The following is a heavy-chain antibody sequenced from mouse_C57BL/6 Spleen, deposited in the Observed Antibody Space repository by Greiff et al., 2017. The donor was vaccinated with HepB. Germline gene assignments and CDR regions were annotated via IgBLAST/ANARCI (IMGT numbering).Heavy chain of an antibody. V-gene: IGHV1-82*01. CDR3: ARWRGDYAMDY. Sequence: VQLQQSGPELVKPGASVKISCKASGYAFSSSWMNWVKQRPGKGLEWIGRIYPGDGDTNYNGKFKGNATLTADKSSSTAYMQLSSLTSEDSAVYFCARWRGDYAMDYWGQGTSVTVSS. J-gene: IGHJ4*01. CDR2: IYPGDGDT. CDR1: GYAFSSSW.